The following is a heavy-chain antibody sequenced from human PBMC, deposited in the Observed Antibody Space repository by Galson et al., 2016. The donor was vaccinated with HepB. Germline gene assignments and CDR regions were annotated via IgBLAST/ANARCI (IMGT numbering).Heavy chain of an antibody. Sequence: SLRLSCAASGFTFSDYYISWIRQAPGKGLEWISYISSSGSSIYYADSVKGRFTISRDNGKNSLYLQMNSLRAEDTAVYYCARVRSYTTCYYYWGQGTLVTVSS. V-gene: IGHV3-11*01. CDR3: ARVRSYTTCYYY. CDR2: ISSSGSSI. D-gene: IGHD2-2*01. J-gene: IGHJ4*02. CDR1: GFTFSDYY.